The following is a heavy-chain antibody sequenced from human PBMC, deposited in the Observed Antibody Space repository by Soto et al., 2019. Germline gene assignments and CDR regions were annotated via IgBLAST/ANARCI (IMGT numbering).Heavy chain of an antibody. Sequence: PGGSLRLSCRVSGFTFINSGMHWVRQAPGKGLEWMAVISYDGDDQYYADSVKGRFTVSRDNSGNTLHLQMDSLRPEDTAFYYCARASYFSEKTAYYAKSFKWFDPWGQGTLVTVSS. J-gene: IGHJ5*02. V-gene: IGHV3-30*03. CDR2: ISYDGDDQ. D-gene: IGHD3-9*01. CDR3: ARASYFSEKTAYYAKSFKWFDP. CDR1: GFTFINSG.